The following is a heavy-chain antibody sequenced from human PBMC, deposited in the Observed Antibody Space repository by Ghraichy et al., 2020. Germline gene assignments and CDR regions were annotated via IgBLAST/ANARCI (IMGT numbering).Heavy chain of an antibody. CDR1: GFTFDDYT. J-gene: IGHJ6*02. CDR2: ISWDGGST. V-gene: IGHV3-43*01. D-gene: IGHD3-3*01. Sequence: GGSLRLSCAASGFTFDDYTMHWVRQAPGKGLEWVSLISWDGGSTYYADSVKGRFTISRDNSKNSLYLQMNSLRTEDTALYYCAKGSRLRFLEWRHGMDVWGQGTTVTVSS. CDR3: AKGSRLRFLEWRHGMDV.